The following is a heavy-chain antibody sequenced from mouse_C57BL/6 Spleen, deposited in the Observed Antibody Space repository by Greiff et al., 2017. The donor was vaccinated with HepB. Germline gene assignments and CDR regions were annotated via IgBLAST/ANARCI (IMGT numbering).Heavy chain of an antibody. J-gene: IGHJ4*01. Sequence: EVHLVESGGGLVKPGGSLKLSCAASGFTFSSYAMSWVRQTPEKRLEWVATISDGGSYTYYPDNVKGRFTISRDNAKNNLYLQMSHLKSEDTAMYYCARDLVFYWGQGTSVTVSS. V-gene: IGHV5-4*01. CDR1: GFTFSSYA. CDR3: ARDLVFY. CDR2: ISDGGSYT.